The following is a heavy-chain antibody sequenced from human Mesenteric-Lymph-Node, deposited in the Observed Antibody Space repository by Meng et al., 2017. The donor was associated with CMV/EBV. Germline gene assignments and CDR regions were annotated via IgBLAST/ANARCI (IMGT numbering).Heavy chain of an antibody. CDR1: GFTFSSYA. V-gene: IGHV3-9*01. J-gene: IGHJ4*02. CDR3: ARDSSGQLPTLDY. CDR2: ISWNSGSI. Sequence: GGSLRLSCAASGFTFSSYAMSWVRQAPGKGLEWVSGISWNSGSIGYADSVKGRFTISRDNAKNSLYLQMNSLRAEDTAVYYCARDSSGQLPTLDYWGQGTLVTVSS. D-gene: IGHD2-2*01.